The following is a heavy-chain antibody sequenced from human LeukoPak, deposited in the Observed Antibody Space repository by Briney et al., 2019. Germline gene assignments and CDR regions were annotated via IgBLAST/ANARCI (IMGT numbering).Heavy chain of an antibody. D-gene: IGHD6-13*01. Sequence: RGCLRLSCAASGFTFSSYAMHWVRQAPGKGLEWVAVISYDGSNKYYADSVEGRFTISRDNSKNTLYLQMNSLRAEDTAVYYCARDPAGIAAAVFDYWGQGTLVTVSS. V-gene: IGHV3-30*04. CDR3: ARDPAGIAAAVFDY. CDR2: ISYDGSNK. CDR1: GFTFSSYA. J-gene: IGHJ4*02.